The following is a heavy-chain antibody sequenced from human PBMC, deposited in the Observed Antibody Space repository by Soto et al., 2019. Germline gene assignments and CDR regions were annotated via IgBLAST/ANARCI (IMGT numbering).Heavy chain of an antibody. Sequence: GGSLRLSCAASGFTFSDFYMSWIRQAPGKGLEWMSYISSGSTNIFYAGSVKGRFTVSRDNAKNSVYLQMDSLRAEDTAVYYCARDRNAAGSDYWGQGTLVSVSS. D-gene: IGHD1-1*01. CDR3: ARDRNAAGSDY. V-gene: IGHV3-11*01. CDR1: GFTFSDFY. CDR2: ISSGSTNI. J-gene: IGHJ4*02.